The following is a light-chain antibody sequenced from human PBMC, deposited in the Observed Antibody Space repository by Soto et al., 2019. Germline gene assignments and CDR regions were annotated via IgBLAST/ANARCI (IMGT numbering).Light chain of an antibody. Sequence: QLVLTQAPSASASLGASVKLTCTLSSGHSSYAIAWHQLQPEKGPRYLMKLNSDGSHSKGDGIPDRFSASSSGAERYLTISSLQSEDEADYYCQTWATGIRVFGTGTKLTVL. V-gene: IGLV4-69*01. J-gene: IGLJ1*01. CDR1: SGHSSYA. CDR2: LNSDGSH. CDR3: QTWATGIRV.